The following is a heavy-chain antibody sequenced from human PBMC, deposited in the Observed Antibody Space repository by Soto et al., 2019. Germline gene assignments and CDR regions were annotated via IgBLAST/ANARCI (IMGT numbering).Heavy chain of an antibody. CDR2: IYHSGST. CDR1: GGSISSSNW. J-gene: IGHJ5*02. CDR3: ARARAMRQWRGTLFDP. V-gene: IGHV4-4*02. Sequence: QVQLQESGPGLVKPSGTLSLTCAVSGGSISSSNWWSWVRQPPGKGLEWIGEIYHSGSTNYNPSLKSRVTISVEKSKNQFSLKLSSVTAADTAVYYCARARAMRQWRGTLFDPWGQGTLVTVSS. D-gene: IGHD6-19*01.